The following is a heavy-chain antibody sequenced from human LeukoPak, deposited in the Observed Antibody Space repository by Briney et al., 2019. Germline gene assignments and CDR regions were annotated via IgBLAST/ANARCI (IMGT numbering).Heavy chain of an antibody. CDR2: INPNSGAT. CDR3: ARARVGFEYEAFDI. V-gene: IGHV1-2*02. CDR1: GYTFTGYY. Sequence: ASVKVSCKASGYTFTGYYVHWVRQAPGQGLEWLGWINPNSGATNYAQKFQGRVIMTGDTSISTAYMEVSRLSSDDTAVYYCARARVGFEYEAFDIWGQGTMVTVSS. J-gene: IGHJ3*02. D-gene: IGHD2/OR15-2a*01.